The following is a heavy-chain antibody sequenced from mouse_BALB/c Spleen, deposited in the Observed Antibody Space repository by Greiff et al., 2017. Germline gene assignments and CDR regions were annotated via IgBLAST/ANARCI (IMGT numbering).Heavy chain of an antibody. CDR1: GFTFSDYY. CDR3: ARGGYRWYFDV. CDR2: ISDGGSYT. J-gene: IGHJ1*01. Sequence: EVLLVESGGGLVKPGGSLKLSCAASGFTFSDYYMYWVRQTPEKRLEWVATISDGGSYTYYQDSVKGRFTISRDNAKNNLYLQMSSLKSEDTAMYYCARGGYRWYFDVWGAGTTVTVSA. D-gene: IGHD2-2*01. V-gene: IGHV5-4*02.